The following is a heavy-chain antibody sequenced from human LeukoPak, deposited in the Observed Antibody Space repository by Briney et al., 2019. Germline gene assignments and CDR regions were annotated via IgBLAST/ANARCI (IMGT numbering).Heavy chain of an antibody. Sequence: GASVKVSCKASGYTFTSYGISWVRQAPGQGLEWMGWISAYNGNTNYAQKLQGRVTMTTDTSTSTAHMELRSLRSDDTAVYYCARGSSGWYLTEGPHLNWFDPWGQGTLVTVSS. J-gene: IGHJ5*02. CDR2: ISAYNGNT. CDR1: GYTFTSYG. D-gene: IGHD6-19*01. CDR3: ARGSSGWYLTEGPHLNWFDP. V-gene: IGHV1-18*01.